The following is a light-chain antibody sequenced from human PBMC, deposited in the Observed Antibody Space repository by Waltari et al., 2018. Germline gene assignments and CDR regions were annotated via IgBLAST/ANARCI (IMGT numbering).Light chain of an antibody. V-gene: IGKV3-11*01. Sequence: EIVLTQSPATLSLSPGERATLSCRASQSVSSYLAWYQQKPGQAPRLLMYDAAKRATGIPARFSGSGSGTDFTLTISSLEPEDCAVYYCQQRSNWPPTFGQGTRLEIK. J-gene: IGKJ5*01. CDR3: QQRSNWPPT. CDR1: QSVSSY. CDR2: DAA.